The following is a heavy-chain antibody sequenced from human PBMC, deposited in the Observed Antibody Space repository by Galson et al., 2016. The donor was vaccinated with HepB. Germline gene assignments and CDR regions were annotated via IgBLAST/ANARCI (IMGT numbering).Heavy chain of an antibody. CDR2: IYTSGST. CDR3: ARGGLRFDY. J-gene: IGHJ4*02. V-gene: IGHV4-4*07. Sequence: SETLSLTCAVPGGSINTYYWSWIRQPAGKGLEWIGRIYTSGSTNYNPSLKSRVTISVDTSKNQFSLKLSSVTAADTAVYYCARGGLRFDYWGQGTLVTVSS. CDR1: GGSINTYY.